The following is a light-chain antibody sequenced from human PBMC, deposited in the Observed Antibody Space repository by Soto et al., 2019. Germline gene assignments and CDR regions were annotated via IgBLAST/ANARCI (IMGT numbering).Light chain of an antibody. CDR2: ETS. Sequence: DIQMTQSPSILSASVVDRFTITFLASHSISTWLAWYQQKPGKAPNLLIYETSNLKSGVPSRFSGSGSGTEFTLTISSLQPDDLATYYCQHYNSYSEAFGQGTKVDIK. CDR1: HSISTW. V-gene: IGKV1-5*03. J-gene: IGKJ1*01. CDR3: QHYNSYSEA.